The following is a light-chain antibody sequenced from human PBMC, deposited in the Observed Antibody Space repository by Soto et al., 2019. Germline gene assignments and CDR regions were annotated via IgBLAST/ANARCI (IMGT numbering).Light chain of an antibody. V-gene: IGKV3-15*01. Sequence: EITMTQSQANLSVSPGARATLSCMASQSVSSSLAWYQQKPGQAPKLLIYGASTRATGIPARFSGSGSGTEFTLTISSLQSEDFAVYYCQQNNNRPRTFGQGTKVDIK. CDR2: GAS. CDR3: QQNNNRPRT. J-gene: IGKJ1*01. CDR1: QSVSSS.